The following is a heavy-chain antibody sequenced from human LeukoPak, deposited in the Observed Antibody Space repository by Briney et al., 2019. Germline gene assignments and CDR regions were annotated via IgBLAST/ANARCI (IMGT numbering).Heavy chain of an antibody. CDR2: ISSSSSTI. CDR1: GFTFSDYS. J-gene: IGHJ5*02. CDR3: ARRDTNYYGSGSYYLSRTDVNWFDP. V-gene: IGHV3-48*01. D-gene: IGHD3-10*01. Sequence: PGGSLRLSCAASGFTFSDYSMNWVRQAPGKGLEWISYISSSSSTIYYADSVKGRFTISRDSAKKSLYMQMNSLRTEDTAVYYCARRDTNYYGSGSYYLSRTDVNWFDPWGQGTLVTVSS.